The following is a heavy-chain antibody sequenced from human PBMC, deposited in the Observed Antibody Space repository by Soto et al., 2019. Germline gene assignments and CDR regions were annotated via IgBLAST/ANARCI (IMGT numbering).Heavy chain of an antibody. CDR2: ISASGGTP. CDR1: GFTFSSYA. J-gene: IGHJ4*02. D-gene: IGHD2-8*01. V-gene: IGHV3-23*01. Sequence: GGSLRLSCAVSGFTFSSYAMNWVRQAPGKGLEWVSGISASGGTPYYADSGKGRVTISRINSKNTLYLQMNSLTAKDTAVYYCAKDYARIPGTMKGAFDCWGQGTLVTVSS. CDR3: AKDYARIPGTMKGAFDC.